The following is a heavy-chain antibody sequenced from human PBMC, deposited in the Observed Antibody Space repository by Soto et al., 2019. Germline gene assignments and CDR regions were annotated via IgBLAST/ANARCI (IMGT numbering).Heavy chain of an antibody. J-gene: IGHJ4*02. D-gene: IGHD2-15*01. V-gene: IGHV3-48*01. CDR2: ISSSSSTI. CDR1: GCNFVSYS. CDR3: AREMAALNYFDY. Sequence: GGSVRLSCGAFGCNFVSYSMNWVRQAPGKGREWVSYISSSSSTIYYADSVKGRFTISRDNAKNSLYLQMNSLRAEDTAVYYCAREMAALNYFDYWGQGTLVTVSS.